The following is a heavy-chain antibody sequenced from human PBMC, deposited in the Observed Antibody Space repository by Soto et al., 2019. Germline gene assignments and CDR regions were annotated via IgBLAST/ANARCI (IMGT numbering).Heavy chain of an antibody. CDR3: ARSIYPNWFDP. D-gene: IGHD2-21*01. V-gene: IGHV1-18*01. CDR1: GYTFTTSV. CDR2: ISAYNGNT. Sequence: QIQLAQSGAEVKKPGASVKVSCKASGYTFTTSVFAWMRQAPGQGLEWVGWISAYNGNTKYAQKLQDRVTMTTDASTSTVYMELTSLSSDDTAVYYCARSIYPNWFDPWGQGTLVTVSS. J-gene: IGHJ5*02.